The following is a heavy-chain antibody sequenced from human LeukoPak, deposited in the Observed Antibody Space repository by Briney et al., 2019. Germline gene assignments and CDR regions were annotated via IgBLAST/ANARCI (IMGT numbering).Heavy chain of an antibody. CDR3: ARLTWEP. D-gene: IGHD1-26*01. CDR2: IDHSGST. Sequence: SSETLSLTCAVYGGSFSGYYWSWIRQPPGKGLEWIGEIDHSGSTNYNPSLKSRVTISVDTSKNQFSLKLSSVTAADTAVYYCARLTWEPWGQGTLVTVSS. V-gene: IGHV4-34*01. J-gene: IGHJ5*02. CDR1: GGSFSGYY.